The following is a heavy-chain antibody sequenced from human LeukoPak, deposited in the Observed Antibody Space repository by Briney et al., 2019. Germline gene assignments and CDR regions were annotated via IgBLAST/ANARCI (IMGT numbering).Heavy chain of an antibody. CDR1: GFTFSSYA. J-gene: IGHJ3*02. Sequence: GGSLRLSCAASGFTFSSYAMHWVRQAPGKGLEYVSAISSNGGSTYYANSVKGRFTISRDNSKNTLYLQMGSLRAEDMAVYYCARDYGNGSYYHHAFDIWGQGTMVTVSS. CDR3: ARDYGNGSYYHHAFDI. D-gene: IGHD1-26*01. CDR2: ISSNGGST. V-gene: IGHV3-64*01.